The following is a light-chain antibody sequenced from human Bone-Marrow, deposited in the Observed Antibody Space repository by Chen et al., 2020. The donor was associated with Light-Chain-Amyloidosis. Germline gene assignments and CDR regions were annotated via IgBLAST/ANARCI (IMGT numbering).Light chain of an antibody. CDR1: QTISSNY. CDR3: QQYGTSPLT. J-gene: IGKJ4*01. V-gene: IGKV3-20*01. CDR2: GSS. Sequence: EIVLTQSPGTLSLSPGEGANLSCRASQTISSNYLTWYQQKFGQAPRLLIYGSSSRATGIPDRFTGSGSGTDFTLTINRLETEDFAMYYWQQYGTSPLTFGGGTKVDIK.